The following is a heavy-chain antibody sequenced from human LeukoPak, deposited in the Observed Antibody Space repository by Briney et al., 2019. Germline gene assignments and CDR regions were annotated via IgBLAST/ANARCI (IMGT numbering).Heavy chain of an antibody. Sequence: PSETLYLTCTVSGGSISSSGYYWGWIRQPPGKGLEWMGSIYYSGSTYYNPSLKSRVTISIDTSKNQFSLKLNSVTAADTAVYYCARKLWSYYFDYWGQGTLVTVSS. CDR3: ARKLWSYYFDY. D-gene: IGHD3-10*01. CDR2: IYYSGST. V-gene: IGHV4-39*01. CDR1: GGSISSSGYY. J-gene: IGHJ4*02.